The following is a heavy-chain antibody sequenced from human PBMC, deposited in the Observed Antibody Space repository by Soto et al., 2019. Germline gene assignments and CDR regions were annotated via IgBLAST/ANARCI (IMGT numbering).Heavy chain of an antibody. V-gene: IGHV4-59*08. CDR1: GGSISSYY. Sequence: QVQLQESGPGLVKTSETLALTCTVSGGSISSYYWSWIRPPPGKGLEWIGNIDYSGSTNNNPSLKIRVTRSVATSKYQSSLMLSSATALDTAVYYCARCNWYCYRWGRGTLVSVSS. CDR3: ARCNWYCYR. J-gene: IGHJ2*01. CDR2: IDYSGST.